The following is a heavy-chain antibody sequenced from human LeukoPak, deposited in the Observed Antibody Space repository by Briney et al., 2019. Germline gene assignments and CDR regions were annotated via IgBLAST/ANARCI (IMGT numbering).Heavy chain of an antibody. CDR1: GYTFTSYD. CDR3: AKGNDYFDSSVPLLMYAFDI. CDR2: MNPISGNT. Sequence: ASVKVSCAASGYTFTSYDINWVREATGQGVEWLGWMNPISGNTGHAQKLQGRVTISRHTSIRTAYMELSRVRSEDRAVYCCAKGNDYFDSSVPLLMYAFDIWGQGTMVTVST. D-gene: IGHD3-22*01. J-gene: IGHJ3*02. V-gene: IGHV1-8*01.